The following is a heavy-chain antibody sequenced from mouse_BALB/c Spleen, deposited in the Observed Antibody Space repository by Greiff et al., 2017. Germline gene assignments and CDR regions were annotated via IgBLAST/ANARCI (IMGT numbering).Heavy chain of an antibody. CDR3: ARRADGNYYDY. CDR1: GFNIKDTY. Sequence: VQLQQSGAELVKPGASVKLSCTASGFNIKDTYMHWVKQRPEQGLEWIGRIDPANGNTKYDPKFQGKATITADTSSNTAYLQLSSLTSEDTAVYYCARRADGNYYDYWGQGTTLTVSS. V-gene: IGHV14-3*02. CDR2: IDPANGNT. J-gene: IGHJ2*01. D-gene: IGHD2-1*01.